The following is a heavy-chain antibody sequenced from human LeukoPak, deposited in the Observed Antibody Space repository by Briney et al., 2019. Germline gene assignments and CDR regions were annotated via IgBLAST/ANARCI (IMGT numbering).Heavy chain of an antibody. CDR3: AKVRFGVTARYYFDY. CDR2: ISNSGGST. Sequence: GGSLRLSCAASGFTFSSYAMSWVRQAPGKGLEWVSVISNSGGSTDYADSVKGRFTISRDNSKNTLYLQMNSLRAEDTAVYYCAKVRFGVTARYYFDYWGQGTLVTVSS. CDR1: GFTFSSYA. J-gene: IGHJ4*02. D-gene: IGHD3-10*01. V-gene: IGHV3-23*01.